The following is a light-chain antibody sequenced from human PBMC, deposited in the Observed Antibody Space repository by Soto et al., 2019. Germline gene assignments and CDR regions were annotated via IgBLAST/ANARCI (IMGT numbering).Light chain of an antibody. CDR1: QGLNSAY. CDR2: GAS. J-gene: IGKJ5*01. Sequence: EIVLTQSPGTLSLSPGERAALSCRASQGLNSAYLAWYQQKPGQAPRLLIYGASSRDSGIPDRFSGSGSGTDFTLTISRLEPEDFATYYCQQSYSTPITFGQGTRLEIK. CDR3: QQSYSTPIT. V-gene: IGKV3-20*01.